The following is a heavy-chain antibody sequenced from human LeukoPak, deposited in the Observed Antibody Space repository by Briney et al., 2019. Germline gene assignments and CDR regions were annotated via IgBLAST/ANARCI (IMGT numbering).Heavy chain of an antibody. D-gene: IGHD6-13*01. V-gene: IGHV3-7*01. CDR1: EFTFSSYW. CDR3: ARSYSRFDY. J-gene: IGHJ4*02. Sequence: GGSLRLSCVASEFTFSSYWMSWVRQAPGRGLEWVANIKQDGREIYYVDSVKGRFTISRDNAKKSLYLQMNCLRAEDTAVYYCARSYSRFDYWGQGTLVTVSS. CDR2: IKQDGREI.